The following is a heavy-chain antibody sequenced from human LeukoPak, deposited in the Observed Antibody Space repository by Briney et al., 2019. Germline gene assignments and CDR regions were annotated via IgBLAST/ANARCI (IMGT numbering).Heavy chain of an antibody. V-gene: IGHV1-8*01. CDR2: MNPNSGNT. CDR3: ARGRWWLSWFDP. Sequence: AASVKVSCKASGYTFTSYDMNWVRQATGQGLEWMGWMNPNSGNTGYAQKFQGRVTMTRNTSISTAYMELSSLRSEDTAVYYCARGRWWLSWFDPWGQGTLVTVSS. J-gene: IGHJ5*02. CDR1: GYTFTSYD. D-gene: IGHD2-15*01.